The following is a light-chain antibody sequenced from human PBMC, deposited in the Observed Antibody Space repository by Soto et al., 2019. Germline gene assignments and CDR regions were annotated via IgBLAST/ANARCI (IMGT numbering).Light chain of an antibody. CDR3: CSYAGSYNVV. V-gene: IGLV2-11*01. J-gene: IGLJ2*01. CDR2: DVI. Sequence: QSVLTQPRSVSGSPGQSVTLSCTGTRSDVGGYDYVSWYQQYPGKAPKLMIYDVIKRPSGVPDRFSGSKSGNTASLTISGLQAEDEADYYCCSYAGSYNVVFGGGTELTVL. CDR1: RSDVGGYDY.